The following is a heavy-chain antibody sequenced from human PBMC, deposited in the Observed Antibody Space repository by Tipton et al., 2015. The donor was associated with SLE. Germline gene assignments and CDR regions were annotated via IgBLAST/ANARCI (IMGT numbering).Heavy chain of an antibody. CDR2: IYTSGST. CDR3: ARRQYSSSWYGGFDY. J-gene: IGHJ4*02. Sequence: TLSLTCTVSGGSISSHYWSWIRQPPGKGLEWIGYIYTSGSTNYNPSLKSRVTISVDTSKNQFSLKLSSVTAADTAVYYCARRQYSSSWYGGFDYWGQGTLVTVSS. CDR1: GGSISSHY. D-gene: IGHD6-13*01. V-gene: IGHV4-4*09.